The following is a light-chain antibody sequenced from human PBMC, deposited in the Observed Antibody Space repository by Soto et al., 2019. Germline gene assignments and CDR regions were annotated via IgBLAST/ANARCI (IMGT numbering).Light chain of an antibody. V-gene: IGKV3-15*01. CDR2: CAS. J-gene: IGKJ4*01. CDR1: QSVSSN. CDR3: QQYNNWPALT. Sequence: EIVMTQSPATLSVSPGERATLSCRASQSVSSNLSWYQQKPGQAPRLLIYCASTRATGIPARFSGSGSGTEVTPTISSLQSEDFAVYYCQQYNNWPALTFGGGTKVEIK.